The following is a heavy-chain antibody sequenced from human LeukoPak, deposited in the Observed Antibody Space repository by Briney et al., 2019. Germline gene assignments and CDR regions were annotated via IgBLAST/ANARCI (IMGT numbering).Heavy chain of an antibody. D-gene: IGHD4-17*01. CDR3: ARHAKDDYGDYYFDY. CDR2: IYQTGAT. CDR1: GGSISNYY. J-gene: IGHJ4*02. Sequence: SETLSLTCIVSGGSISNYYWSWFRQPPGKGLEWIGYIYQTGATSYNPSLKSRVTISVDTSKNQFSLKLSSVTAADTAVYYCARHAKDDYGDYYFDYWGQGTLVTVSS. V-gene: IGHV4-59*08.